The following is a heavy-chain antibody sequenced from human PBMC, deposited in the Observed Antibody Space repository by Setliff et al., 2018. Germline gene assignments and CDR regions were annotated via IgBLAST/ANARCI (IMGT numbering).Heavy chain of an antibody. CDR3: ARDRVVVLAGRRGFYFDY. D-gene: IGHD2-15*01. Sequence: SETLSLTCTVSGGSISSHYWTWIRQPAGKGLEWIGRLYTSGDTNYNPSLKSRVSMSLDTSKNQFSLKLSSVTAADTAAYYCARDRVVVLAGRRGFYFDYWGQGTLVTVLL. CDR1: GGSISSHY. J-gene: IGHJ4*02. V-gene: IGHV4-4*07. CDR2: LYTSGDT.